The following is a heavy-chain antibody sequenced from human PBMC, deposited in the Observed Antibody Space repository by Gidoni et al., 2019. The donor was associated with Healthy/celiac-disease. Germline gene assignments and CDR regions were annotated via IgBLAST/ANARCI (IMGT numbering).Heavy chain of an antibody. D-gene: IGHD3-3*01. CDR3: TRVRDYDFWSGQAGHY. Sequence: EVQLVESGGGLVKPGRSLRLSCTASGFTFGDYAMSWFRQAPGKGLEWVGFIRSKAYGGTTEYAASVKGRFTISRDDSKSIAYLQMNSLKTEDTAVYYCTRVRDYDFWSGQAGHYWGQGTLVTVSS. CDR2: IRSKAYGGTT. V-gene: IGHV3-49*05. J-gene: IGHJ4*02. CDR1: GFTFGDYA.